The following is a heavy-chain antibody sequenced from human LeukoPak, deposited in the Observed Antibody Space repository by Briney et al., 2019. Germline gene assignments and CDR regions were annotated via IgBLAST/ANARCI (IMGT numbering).Heavy chain of an antibody. CDR2: INHSGST. V-gene: IGHV4-34*01. CDR3: ASTPLIVVVPARKGVGMDV. J-gene: IGHJ6*02. D-gene: IGHD2-2*01. CDR1: GGSFSGYY. Sequence: PSETLSLTCAVYGGSFSGYYWSWIRQPPGKGLEWIGEINHSGSTNYNPSLKSRVTISVDTSKNQFPLKLSSVTAADTAVYYCASTPLIVVVPARKGVGMDVWGQGTTVTVSS.